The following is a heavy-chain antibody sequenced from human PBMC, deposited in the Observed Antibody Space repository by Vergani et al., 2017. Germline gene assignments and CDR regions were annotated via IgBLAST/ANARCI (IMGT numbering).Heavy chain of an antibody. CDR2: ISAYNGNT. J-gene: IGHJ6*02. CDR3: ARDPDLWSGYYTGRGMDV. Sequence: QVQLVQSGAEVKKPGASVKVSCKASGYTFTSYGISWVRQAPGQGLEWMGWISAYNGNTNYAQKLQGRVTMTTDTSTSTAYMELGSLRSDDTAVYYCARDPDLWSGYYTGRGMDVWGQGTTVTVSS. V-gene: IGHV1-18*01. D-gene: IGHD3-3*01. CDR1: GYTFTSYG.